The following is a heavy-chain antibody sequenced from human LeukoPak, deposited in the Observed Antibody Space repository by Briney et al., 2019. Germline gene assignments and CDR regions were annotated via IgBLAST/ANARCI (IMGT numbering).Heavy chain of an antibody. D-gene: IGHD3-10*01. Sequence: RSSETLSLTCAVYGGSFSGYYWSWIRQPPGKGLEWIAEMHHDGSANYNPSLKSRVSMSVDKSKNHFSLRLTSVTAADTAVYYCAREGLGETYFEYWGRGILVTVSS. CDR2: MHHDGSA. J-gene: IGHJ4*02. V-gene: IGHV4-34*01. CDR3: AREGLGETYFEY. CDR1: GGSFSGYY.